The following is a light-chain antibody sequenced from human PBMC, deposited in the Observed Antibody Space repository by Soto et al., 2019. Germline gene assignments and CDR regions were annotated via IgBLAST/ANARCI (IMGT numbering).Light chain of an antibody. Sequence: DIVMTQSPVSLPVTPGAPASMSCRSSQSLLHSNGYDYLDWYLQKPGQSPQLLIDGGSNRASGVPDRFSGSGSGTNFTLKSSGVEADDVGVYFFLQALQAPFTFGPGTKLAIK. CDR2: GGS. CDR1: QSLLHSNGYDY. CDR3: LQALQAPFT. J-gene: IGKJ3*01. V-gene: IGKV2-28*01.